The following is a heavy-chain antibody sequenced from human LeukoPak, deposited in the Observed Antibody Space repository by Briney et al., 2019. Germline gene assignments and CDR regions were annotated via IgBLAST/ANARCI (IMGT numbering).Heavy chain of an antibody. CDR1: GYTFTGYY. J-gene: IGHJ4*02. Sequence: ASVKVSCKASGYTFTGYYMHWLRQASGQGLEWRGRINPSSGGTNYAQKFQGRVTMTRDTSISTAYMELSRLRSDDTAVYYCARIAAADLDFDYWGQGTLVTVSS. D-gene: IGHD6-13*01. CDR2: INPSSGGT. V-gene: IGHV1-2*06. CDR3: ARIAAADLDFDY.